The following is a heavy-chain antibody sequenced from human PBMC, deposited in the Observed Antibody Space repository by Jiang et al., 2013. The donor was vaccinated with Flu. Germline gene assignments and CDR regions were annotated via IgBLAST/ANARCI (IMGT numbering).Heavy chain of an antibody. J-gene: IGHJ6*03. V-gene: IGHV4-38-2*01. CDR2: IWRDGRT. CDR1: GDSISDVYY. CDR3: ATGVPAAPYYMDV. D-gene: IGHD2-2*01. Sequence: ETLSLTCGVSGDSISDVYYCDWIRQPPGKGLEWIGSIWRDGRTFYSPSLETRVSISVDTSKNQFSLKVTSLSAADTAVYFCATGVPAAPYYMDVWGKGTKVIVSS.